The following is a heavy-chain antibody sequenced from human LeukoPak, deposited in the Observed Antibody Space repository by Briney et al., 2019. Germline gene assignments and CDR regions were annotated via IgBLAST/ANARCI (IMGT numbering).Heavy chain of an antibody. Sequence: GSLRLSCAASGFTFSSHSMNWIRQPPGKGLEWIGYIYHSGSTNYNPSLQSRVTISVDTSKNQFSLNLNSVTAADTAVYYCARGGAARLHFQNWGQGTLVTVSS. CDR2: IYHSGST. J-gene: IGHJ1*01. CDR1: GFTFSSHS. V-gene: IGHV4-59*11. CDR3: ARGGAARLHFQN. D-gene: IGHD6-6*01.